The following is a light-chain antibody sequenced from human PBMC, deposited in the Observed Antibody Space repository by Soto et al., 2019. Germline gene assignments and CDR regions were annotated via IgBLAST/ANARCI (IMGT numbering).Light chain of an antibody. V-gene: IGKV3-15*01. CDR3: QQYNNWPET. CDR1: QSVSSN. CDR2: GAS. Sequence: EIVMTQSPATLSVSPGERATLSCRASQSVSSNLAWYQQKPGQAPRLLIYGASTRATGIPARFSGSGSGTEFTLTISSLQSEDFAVYYCQQYNNWPETFGQWTKREIK. J-gene: IGKJ2*01.